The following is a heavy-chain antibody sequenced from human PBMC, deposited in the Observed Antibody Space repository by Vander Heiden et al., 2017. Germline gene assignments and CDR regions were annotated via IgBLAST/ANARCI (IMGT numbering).Heavy chain of an antibody. CDR1: GFTFSNAW. CDR3: TGYVVVIIGGYHY. CDR2: IKSKTDGGTT. D-gene: IGHD3-22*01. V-gene: IGHV3-15*07. J-gene: IGHJ4*01. Sequence: EVQLVESGGGLVKPGGSLRLSCAASGFTFSNAWMNGVRQAPGKGLEWVGRIKSKTDGGTTDYAASLKGRFTISRYDSINTLYLQLHSLQTEDTAVYYGTGYVVVIIGGYHYRGHGSLVTLSS.